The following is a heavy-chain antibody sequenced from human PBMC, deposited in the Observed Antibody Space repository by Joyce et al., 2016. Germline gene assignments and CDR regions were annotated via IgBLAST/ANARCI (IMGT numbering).Heavy chain of an antibody. D-gene: IGHD1-1*01. CDR1: GDSISSSY. CDR2: IYYTGGT. Sequence: QLQESGPGLVKPSETLSLTCTVSGDSISSSYWCLIRQTPGKGLEWLGYIYYTGGTNYNPSLKGRASISLDRSRNQFSLTLDSVTAADTAVYFCARRDRADDLDHWGQGTLVTVSS. V-gene: IGHV4-59*01. J-gene: IGHJ5*02. CDR3: ARRDRADDLDH.